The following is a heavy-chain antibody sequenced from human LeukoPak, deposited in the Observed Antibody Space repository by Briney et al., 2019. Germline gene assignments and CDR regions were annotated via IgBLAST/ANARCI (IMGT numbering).Heavy chain of an antibody. CDR1: GFTFDDYA. Sequence: GGSLRLSCAASGFTFDDYAMPWVQQAPGKGLEWVSGISWNSGSIGYADSVKGRFTISRDNAKNSLYLQMNSLRAEDTALYYCAKDMDRWVCAFDIWGQGTMVTVSS. J-gene: IGHJ3*02. V-gene: IGHV3-9*01. D-gene: IGHD3/OR15-3a*01. CDR3: AKDMDRWVCAFDI. CDR2: ISWNSGSI.